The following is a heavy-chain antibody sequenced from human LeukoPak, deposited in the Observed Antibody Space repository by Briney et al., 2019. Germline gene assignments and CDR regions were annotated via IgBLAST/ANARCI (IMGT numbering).Heavy chain of an antibody. CDR3: ARGGEGYYYDSSGYYFDY. V-gene: IGHV3-7*01. CDR2: IKQDGSEK. D-gene: IGHD3-22*01. J-gene: IGHJ4*02. Sequence: GGSLRLSCAASGFTFSSYWMSWVRQAPGKGLEWVANIKQDGSEKYYVDSVKGRFTISRDNAKNSLYLQMNSLRAEDTAVYYCARGGEGYYYDSSGYYFDYWGQGTLVTVSS. CDR1: GFTFSSYW.